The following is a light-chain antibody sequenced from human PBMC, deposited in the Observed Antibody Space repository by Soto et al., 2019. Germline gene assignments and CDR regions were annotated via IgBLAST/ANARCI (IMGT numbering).Light chain of an antibody. Sequence: DIQMTQSPSTLSASVGDRVTITCRASQRIRSWLACYQQKPGKAPKLLIYDASSLESGVPSRFSGSGSGTEFTLTISSLQPDDFATYYCQQYKSYSEAFGQGTKVDIK. CDR2: DAS. CDR1: QRIRSW. V-gene: IGKV1-5*01. J-gene: IGKJ1*01. CDR3: QQYKSYSEA.